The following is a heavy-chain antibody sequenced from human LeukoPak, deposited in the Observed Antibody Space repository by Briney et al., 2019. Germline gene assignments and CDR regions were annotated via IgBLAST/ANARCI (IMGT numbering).Heavy chain of an antibody. J-gene: IGHJ5*02. CDR1: GGSISSSSYY. CDR3: ARHGFYYGSGSYYVRSPERRWFDP. Sequence: SETLSLTCTVSGGSISSSSYYWSWIRQPPGKGLEWIGEINHSGSTNYNPSLKSRVTISVDTSKNQFSLKLSSVTAADTAVYYCARHGFYYGSGSYYVRSPERRWFDPWGQGTLVTVSS. V-gene: IGHV4-39*01. D-gene: IGHD3-10*01. CDR2: INHSGST.